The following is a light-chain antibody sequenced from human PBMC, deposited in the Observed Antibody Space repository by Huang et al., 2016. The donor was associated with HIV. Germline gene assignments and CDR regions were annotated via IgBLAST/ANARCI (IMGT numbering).Light chain of an antibody. CDR2: GAS. J-gene: IGKJ1*01. V-gene: IGKV3-11*01. Sequence: EIVLTQSPATVSLSPGERATLSCRASQSVSSDLAWYQHKPGQAPRLLIYGASNRASGSPARLSGSGSGTDFTLTISSLEPEDWAVYYCQQRSNWPRTFGQGTKVEIK. CDR3: QQRSNWPRT. CDR1: QSVSSD.